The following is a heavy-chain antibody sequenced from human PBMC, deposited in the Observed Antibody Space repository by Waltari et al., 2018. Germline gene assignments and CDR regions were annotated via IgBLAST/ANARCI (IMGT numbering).Heavy chain of an antibody. J-gene: IGHJ3*02. CDR2: INHSGST. CDR3: ALVAGVITFGGVIVRRPGNAFDI. CDR1: GGSFSGYY. Sequence: QVQLQQWGAGLLKPSETLSLTCAVYGGSFSGYYWSWIRQPPGKGLEWIGEINHSGSTNYNPSLTSRVTISVDTSKNQFSLKLSSVTAADTAVYYCALVAGVITFGGVIVRRPGNAFDIWGQGTMVTVSS. V-gene: IGHV4-34*01. D-gene: IGHD3-16*02.